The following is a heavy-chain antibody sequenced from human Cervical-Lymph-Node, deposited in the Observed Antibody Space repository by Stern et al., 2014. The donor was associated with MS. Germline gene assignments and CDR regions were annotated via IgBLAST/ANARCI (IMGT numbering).Heavy chain of an antibody. J-gene: IGHJ6*02. V-gene: IGHV1-8*01. CDR3: ARVGYDTFIGFQRGGDYYYGMDV. CDR2: MNPKRGDT. Sequence: VQLVESGAEVMKPGASVKVSCKASGYTFTNYDIIWVRRALGQGLEWVGWMNPKRGDTAYAQKFQDRVTMTRSTSRRTAYMEMSSLRSEDTAMYYCARVGYDTFIGFQRGGDYYYGMDVWGQGTTVTVS. D-gene: IGHD5-12*01. CDR1: GYTFTNYD.